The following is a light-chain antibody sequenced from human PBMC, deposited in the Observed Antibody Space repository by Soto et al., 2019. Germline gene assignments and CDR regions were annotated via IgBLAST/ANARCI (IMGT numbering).Light chain of an antibody. V-gene: IGLV2-23*01. CDR2: EGN. Sequence: QSALTQPASVSGSPGQSITISCTGTNSALGSFNLISWYQQHPGKAPKLVIYEGNQRPSGISRRFSGSKSGNTVSLTISGLQAEDEADYYCCSHAGGSPVYVFGVGTKVTVL. CDR1: NSALGSFNL. CDR3: CSHAGGSPVYV. J-gene: IGLJ1*01.